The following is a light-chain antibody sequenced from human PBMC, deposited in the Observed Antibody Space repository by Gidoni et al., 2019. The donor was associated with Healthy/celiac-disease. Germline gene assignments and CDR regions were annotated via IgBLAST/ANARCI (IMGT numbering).Light chain of an antibody. CDR2: GNS. V-gene: IGLV1-40*01. CDR3: QSYDSSLGYV. Sequence: QSVLTQPPSVSGAPGQRVTISCTGSSPNIGACYEVHWHQQLPGTAPILLIYGNSNRPSGVPDRFSGSKSGTSASLAITGLQAEDEADYYCQSYDSSLGYVFGTGTKVTVL. J-gene: IGLJ1*01. CDR1: SPNIGACYE.